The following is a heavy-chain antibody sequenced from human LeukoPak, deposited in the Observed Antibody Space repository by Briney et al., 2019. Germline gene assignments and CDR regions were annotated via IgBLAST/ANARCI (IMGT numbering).Heavy chain of an antibody. V-gene: IGHV4-34*01. Sequence: KPSETLSLTCAVYGGSFSGYYWSWIRQPPGKGLEWIGGINHSGSTNYNPSLKSRVTISVDTSKNQFSLKLSSVTAADTAVYYCARGELRYFDWLLRGTYFDYWGQGTLVTVSS. CDR1: GGSFSGYY. J-gene: IGHJ4*02. D-gene: IGHD3-9*01. CDR2: INHSGST. CDR3: ARGELRYFDWLLRGTYFDY.